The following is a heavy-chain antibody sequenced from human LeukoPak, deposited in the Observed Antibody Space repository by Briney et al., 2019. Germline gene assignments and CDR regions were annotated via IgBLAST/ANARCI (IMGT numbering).Heavy chain of an antibody. D-gene: IGHD3-22*01. CDR1: GYTFSNYG. J-gene: IGHJ4*02. CDR3: ARGHRTAAYDSSGSDY. CDR2: ISADNGNT. Sequence: ASVKVSCKASGYTFSNYGISWVRQAPGQGLDWMGWISADNGNTKYAQKFQGRVTMTADTSTSTAYMELRSLRSDDTAVYYCARGHRTAAYDSSGSDYWGQGTLVTVSS. V-gene: IGHV1-18*01.